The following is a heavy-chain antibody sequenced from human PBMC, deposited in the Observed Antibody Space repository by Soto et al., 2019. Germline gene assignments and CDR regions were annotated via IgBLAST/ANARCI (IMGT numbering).Heavy chain of an antibody. CDR3: ARDHVRFGESYYYGMDV. D-gene: IGHD3-10*01. CDR2: IWSDGSNK. CDR1: GFTFSDYG. Sequence: QVQLVESGGGVVQHGRSLRLSCAASGFTFSDYGMHWVRQAPGKALEWVALIWSDGSNKYYGDSVKGRFTISRDNSKNMLYLQMDSLRVDDTAVYTCARDHVRFGESYYYGMDVWGQGTTVTVAS. J-gene: IGHJ6*02. V-gene: IGHV3-33*01.